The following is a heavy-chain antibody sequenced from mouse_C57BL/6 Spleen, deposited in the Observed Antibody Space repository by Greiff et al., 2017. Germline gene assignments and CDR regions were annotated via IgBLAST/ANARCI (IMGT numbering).Heavy chain of an antibody. V-gene: IGHV1-61*01. CDR3: ARKDYAVGDY. Sequence: QVQLQQPGAELVRPGSSVKLSCKASGYTFTSYWMDWVKQRPGQGLEWIGNIYPSDSETHYNQKFKDKATLTVDKSSSTAYMQLSSLTSEDSAVYYCARKDYAVGDYWGQGTSVTVSS. CDR1: GYTFTSYW. J-gene: IGHJ4*01. CDR2: IYPSDSET. D-gene: IGHD2-4*01.